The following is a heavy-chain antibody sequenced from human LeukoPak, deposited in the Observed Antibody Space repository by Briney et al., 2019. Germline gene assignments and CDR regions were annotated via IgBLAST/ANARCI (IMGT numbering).Heavy chain of an antibody. CDR1: GGSFSGYY. V-gene: IGHV4-31*11. Sequence: SETLSLTCAVYGGSFSGYYWSWIRQHPGKGLEWIGYIYYSGSTYYNPSLKSRVTISVDTSKNQFSLKLSSVTAADTAVYYCARDRLTLVGAFDIWGQGTMVTVSS. J-gene: IGHJ3*02. CDR2: IYYSGST. D-gene: IGHD5-12*01. CDR3: ARDRLTLVGAFDI.